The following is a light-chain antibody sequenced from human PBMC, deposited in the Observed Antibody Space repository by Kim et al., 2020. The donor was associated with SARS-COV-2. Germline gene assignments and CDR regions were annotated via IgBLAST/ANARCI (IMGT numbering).Light chain of an antibody. Sequence: ASVGDRVTITCRASQGIVILLAWYQQKPEKAPKLLISTASRLQSGVPSRFIGSGSGTEFTLTITSLQPEDFATYYCQQAHSFPLTFGGGTKVDIK. J-gene: IGKJ4*01. CDR3: QQAHSFPLT. CDR1: QGIVIL. CDR2: TAS. V-gene: IGKV1-12*01.